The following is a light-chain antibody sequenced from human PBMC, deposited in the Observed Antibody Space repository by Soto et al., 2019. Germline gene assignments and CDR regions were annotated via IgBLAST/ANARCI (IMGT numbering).Light chain of an antibody. CDR1: SSNLGAPYD. Sequence: QSVLTQPHSVSGAPGQTVIISCSGSSSNLGAPYDVNWFRQLPGTDPRLLIYGNNNRPSGVPDRFSGSKSGTSASLAITGLQAEGETDYYCQSYDSSLSGYVFGTGTKVTV. J-gene: IGLJ1*01. CDR3: QSYDSSLSGYV. CDR2: GNN. V-gene: IGLV1-40*01.